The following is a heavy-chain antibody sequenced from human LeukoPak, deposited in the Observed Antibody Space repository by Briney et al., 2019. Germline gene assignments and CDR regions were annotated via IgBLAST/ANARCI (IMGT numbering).Heavy chain of an antibody. Sequence: GGSLRLSCAVAGLPFGSYAMHWVRQAPGKGLEWVAFIRYDGNIQYYADSVRGRFTIPRDNSKDTLYLQMSSLRAEDTAVYYCATIAMAGPFDYWGQGTLVTVSS. V-gene: IGHV3-30*02. CDR1: GLPFGSYA. CDR2: IRYDGNIQ. J-gene: IGHJ4*02. CDR3: ATIAMAGPFDY. D-gene: IGHD6-19*01.